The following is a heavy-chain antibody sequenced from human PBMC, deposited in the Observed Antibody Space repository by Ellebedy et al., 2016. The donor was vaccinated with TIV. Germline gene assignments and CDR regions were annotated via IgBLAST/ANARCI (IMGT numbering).Heavy chain of an antibody. D-gene: IGHD3-10*01. CDR1: GGSISSSSYY. CDR3: ARHGLVRGVIRSFYYGMDV. J-gene: IGHJ6*02. V-gene: IGHV4-39*01. Sequence: SETLSLXXTVSGGSISSSSYYWGWIRQPPGKGLEWIGSIYYSGSTYYNPSLKSRVTISVDTSKNQFSLKLSSVTAADTAVYYCARHGLVRGVIRSFYYGMDVWGQGTTVTVSS. CDR2: IYYSGST.